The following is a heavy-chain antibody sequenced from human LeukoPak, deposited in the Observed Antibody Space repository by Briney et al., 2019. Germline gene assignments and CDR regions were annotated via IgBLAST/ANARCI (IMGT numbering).Heavy chain of an antibody. V-gene: IGHV3-7*01. CDR1: GFTSSFYW. CDR2: INQDGGEK. J-gene: IGHJ4*02. CDR3: ARHIETYYDY. Sequence: GGSLRLSCAASGFTSSFYWMSWVRQAPGKGLEWVANINQDGGEKYYVDSVKGRFTISRDNAKNSLSLQMNSLRAEDKAVYYCARHIETYYDYWGQGTLVTVSS. D-gene: IGHD2-21*01.